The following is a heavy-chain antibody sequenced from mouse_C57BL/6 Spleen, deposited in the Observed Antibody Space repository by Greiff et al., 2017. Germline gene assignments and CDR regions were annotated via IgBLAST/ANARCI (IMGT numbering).Heavy chain of an antibody. CDR3: ARSYYIYAMDY. D-gene: IGHD1-1*01. V-gene: IGHV5-17*01. J-gene: IGHJ4*01. Sequence: EVQLVESGGGLVKPGGSLKLSCAASGFTFSDYGMHWVRQAPEKGLEWVAYISSGSSTIYYADTVKGRFTISRDNAKNTLFLQMTSLRSEDTAMYYCARSYYIYAMDYWGQGTSVTVSS. CDR1: GFTFSDYG. CDR2: ISSGSSTI.